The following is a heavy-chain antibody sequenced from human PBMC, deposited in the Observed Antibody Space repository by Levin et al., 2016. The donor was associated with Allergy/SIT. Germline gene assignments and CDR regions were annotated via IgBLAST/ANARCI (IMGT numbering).Heavy chain of an antibody. Sequence: ASVKVSCKASGYTFTDYYIHWVRQAPGQGLEWMGWINPNSGGTNYAQKFQGRVTMTRDTSITTAYMELSRLRSDDTAVYYCARGPRLPGLGIDYWGQGTLVTVSS. D-gene: IGHD1-1*01. V-gene: IGHV1-2*02. CDR3: ARGPRLPGLGIDY. CDR1: GYTFTDYY. CDR2: INPNSGGT. J-gene: IGHJ4*02.